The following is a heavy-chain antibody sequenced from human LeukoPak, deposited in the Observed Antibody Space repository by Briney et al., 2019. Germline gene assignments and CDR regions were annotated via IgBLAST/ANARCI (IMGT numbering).Heavy chain of an antibody. Sequence: GESLKISCAASGFTFSSYAMSWVRQAPGKGLEWVSAISGSGGSTYYADSVKGRFTISRDNSKNTLYLQMNSLRAEDTAVYYCARDDYGDPNHDYWGQGTLVTVSS. CDR2: ISGSGGST. D-gene: IGHD4-17*01. V-gene: IGHV3-23*01. J-gene: IGHJ4*02. CDR3: ARDDYGDPNHDY. CDR1: GFTFSSYA.